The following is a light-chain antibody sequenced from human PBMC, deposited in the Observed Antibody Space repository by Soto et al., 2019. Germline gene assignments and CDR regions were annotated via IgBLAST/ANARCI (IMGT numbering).Light chain of an antibody. J-gene: IGLJ1*01. CDR2: EVS. CDR1: SSDVGGYNY. CDR3: SSYTSKSAYV. V-gene: IGLV2-14*01. Sequence: QSALTQPASVSGSPGQSITISCTGTSSDVGGYNYVSWYQQHPGKAPKLMIYEVSNRPSGLSNHFSGSKSGNTASLTISGLQAEDEADYYCSSYTSKSAYVFGTGTKLTVL.